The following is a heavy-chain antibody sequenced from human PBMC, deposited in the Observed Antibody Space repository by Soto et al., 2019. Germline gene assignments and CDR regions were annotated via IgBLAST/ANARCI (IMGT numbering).Heavy chain of an antibody. CDR2: VSGNGGNT. Sequence: PGGSLRLSCVASGFSFSSYTMSWVRQAPGKGLEWVSGVSGNGGNTYYADSVKGRFSISRDNSKNTLYLQLNSLRAEDTATYYCAKDRMGASGWFDPWGQGTPVTVSS. D-gene: IGHD1-26*01. CDR1: GFSFSSYT. V-gene: IGHV3-23*01. J-gene: IGHJ5*02. CDR3: AKDRMGASGWFDP.